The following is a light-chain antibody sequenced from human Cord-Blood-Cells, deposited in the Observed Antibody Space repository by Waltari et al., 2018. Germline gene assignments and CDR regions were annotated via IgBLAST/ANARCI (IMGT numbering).Light chain of an antibody. J-gene: IGKJ2*01. Sequence: DIQLTQSPSFLSASVGDRVTITCRASQGISSYLAWYQQKPGKAPKLLIYAASTLQSGVPSRFSVSGSGTEFTLTISSLQPEDFATYYCQQLNSYLYTFGQGTKLEIK. CDR3: QQLNSYLYT. CDR1: QGISSY. V-gene: IGKV1-9*01. CDR2: AAS.